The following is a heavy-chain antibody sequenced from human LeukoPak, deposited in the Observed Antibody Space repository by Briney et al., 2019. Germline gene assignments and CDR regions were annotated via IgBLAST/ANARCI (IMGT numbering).Heavy chain of an antibody. CDR3: TRGDRSTVTTWFAR. CDR2: ISGSGGST. J-gene: IGHJ5*02. D-gene: IGHD4-11*01. Sequence: VGSLRLSCAASGFTFSGYAMSWVRQAPGEGLEWVSDISGSGGSTYYADSVKGRFTISRDTTKNTLYLQMNRLGDEDTSVYYSTRGDRSTVTTWFARWRQGTLLTDCS. CDR1: GFTFSGYA. V-gene: IGHV3-23*01.